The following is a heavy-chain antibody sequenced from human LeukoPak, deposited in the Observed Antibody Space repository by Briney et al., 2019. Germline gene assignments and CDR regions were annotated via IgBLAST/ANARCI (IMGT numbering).Heavy chain of an antibody. Sequence: SQTLSLTCTVSGGFISSGGYYWSWIRQHPGNGLEWIGYIYYTGSTYYNPSLKSRVTISVDTSKNQFSLKLSSVTAADTAVYYCARDTSIYYYGSGSHGDNWFDPWGQGTLVTVSS. J-gene: IGHJ5*02. V-gene: IGHV4-31*03. D-gene: IGHD3-10*01. CDR2: IYYTGST. CDR1: GGFISSGGYY. CDR3: ARDTSIYYYGSGSHGDNWFDP.